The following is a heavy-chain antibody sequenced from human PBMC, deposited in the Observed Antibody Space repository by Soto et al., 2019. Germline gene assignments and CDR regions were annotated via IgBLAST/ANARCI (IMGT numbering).Heavy chain of an antibody. CDR2: ISGSSGTR. Sequence: EVQLVESGGGLVQPGGSLRLSCAASGFTFSSYSMNWVRQAPGKGLKWLSYISGSSGTRHYADSVKGRLTISRDNAKNSLYLQMNSLRADDTAVYYCARGDYGDPYWYFDLWGRGTLVTVSS. CDR1: GFTFSSYS. CDR3: ARGDYGDPYWYFDL. J-gene: IGHJ2*01. D-gene: IGHD4-17*01. V-gene: IGHV3-48*01.